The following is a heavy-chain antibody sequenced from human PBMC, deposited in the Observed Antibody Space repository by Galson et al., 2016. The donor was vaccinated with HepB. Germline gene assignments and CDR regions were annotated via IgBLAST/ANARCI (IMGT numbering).Heavy chain of an antibody. V-gene: IGHV3-21*01. J-gene: IGHJ4*02. Sequence: SLRLSCAASEFNFWIYSMHWVRQAPGKGLEWVSSISGDSVYIYHADSVKGPFTISRDNAKNSVYLQMNSLRAEDTAVYFCARSALAIGDHKSFDFWGRGTLVTVSS. CDR2: ISGDSVYI. CDR1: EFNFWIYS. D-gene: IGHD2-21*01. CDR3: ARSALAIGDHKSFDF.